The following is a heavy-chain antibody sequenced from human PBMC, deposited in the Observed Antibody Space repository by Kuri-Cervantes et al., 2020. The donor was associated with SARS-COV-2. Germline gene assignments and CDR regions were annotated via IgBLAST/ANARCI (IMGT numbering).Heavy chain of an antibody. CDR2: ISGSGSYI. CDR1: GFTFSSYA. V-gene: IGHV3-21*01. Sequence: GESLKISCAASGFTFSSYAMHWVRQAPGKGLEWVSSISGSGSYIYYADSVKGRFTVSRDSAKNSLYLQMNNLRGEDTAVYYCVRVAGEGPVYYYYMDVWGKGTTVTVSS. CDR3: VRVAGEGPVYYYYMDV. J-gene: IGHJ6*03.